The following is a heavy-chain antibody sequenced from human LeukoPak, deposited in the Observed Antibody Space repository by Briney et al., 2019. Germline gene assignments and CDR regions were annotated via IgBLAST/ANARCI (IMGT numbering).Heavy chain of an antibody. CDR3: ARDLRIVSGSYLDY. D-gene: IGHD1-26*01. CDR1: GFTFDDYG. J-gene: IGHJ4*02. Sequence: GGSLRLSCAASGFTFDDYGLSWVRQVPGKGLEWVSGLNWNGASTGYADSVKGRFTISRDNAKNSLYLQMNSLRAEDTAIYYCARDLRIVSGSYLDYWGQGTLVTVSS. V-gene: IGHV3-20*04. CDR2: LNWNGAST.